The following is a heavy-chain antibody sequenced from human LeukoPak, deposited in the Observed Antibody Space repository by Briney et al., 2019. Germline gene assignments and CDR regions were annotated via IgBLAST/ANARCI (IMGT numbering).Heavy chain of an antibody. Sequence: SVKVSCKASGGTFSSYAISWVRQAPGQGLEWMGRIIPILGIANYAQKFQGRVTITADKSTSTAYVELSSLRSEDTAVYYCASTAINDYGDYGHDAFDIWGQGTMVTVSS. CDR2: IIPILGIA. J-gene: IGHJ3*02. CDR1: GGTFSSYA. D-gene: IGHD4-17*01. V-gene: IGHV1-69*04. CDR3: ASTAINDYGDYGHDAFDI.